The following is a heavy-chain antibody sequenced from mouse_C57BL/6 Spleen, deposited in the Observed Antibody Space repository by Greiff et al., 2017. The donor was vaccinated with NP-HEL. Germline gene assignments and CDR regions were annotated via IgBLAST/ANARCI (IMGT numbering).Heavy chain of an antibody. J-gene: IGHJ4*01. CDR1: GYTFTSYT. CDR2: INPSSGYT. V-gene: IGHV1-4*01. CDR3: ARRIAYDYDDLYAMDY. D-gene: IGHD2-4*01. Sequence: VQLQQSGAELARPGASVKMSCKASGYTFTSYTMHWVKQRPGQGLEWIGYINPSSGYTKYNQKFKDKATLTADKSSSTAYMQLSSLTSEDSAVYYCARRIAYDYDDLYAMDYWGQGTSVTVSS.